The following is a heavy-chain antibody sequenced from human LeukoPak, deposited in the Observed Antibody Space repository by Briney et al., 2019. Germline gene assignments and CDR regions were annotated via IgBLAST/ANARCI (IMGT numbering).Heavy chain of an antibody. Sequence: SVKVSCKASGGTFSSYAISWVRQAPGQGLEWMGGIIPIFGTANYAQKFQGRVTITADESTSTAYMELSSLRSEDTAVYYCARDGYCSSTSCSPDYWGQGTLVTVSS. CDR1: GGTFSSYA. D-gene: IGHD2-2*03. V-gene: IGHV1-69*13. J-gene: IGHJ4*02. CDR2: IIPIFGTA. CDR3: ARDGYCSSTSCSPDY.